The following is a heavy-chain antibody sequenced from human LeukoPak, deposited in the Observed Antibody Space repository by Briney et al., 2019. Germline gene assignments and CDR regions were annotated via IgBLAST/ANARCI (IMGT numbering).Heavy chain of an antibody. D-gene: IGHD5-18*01. CDR2: INPSGGST. Sequence: ASVKVSCKASGYTFTSYYMHWVRQAPGQGLEWMGIINPSGGSTSYAQKFQGRVTMTRDTSTSTVYMELSSLRSEDTAVYYCAGVGYGATLSYWGQGTLVTVSS. J-gene: IGHJ4*02. CDR1: GYTFTSYY. CDR3: AGVGYGATLSY. V-gene: IGHV1-46*01.